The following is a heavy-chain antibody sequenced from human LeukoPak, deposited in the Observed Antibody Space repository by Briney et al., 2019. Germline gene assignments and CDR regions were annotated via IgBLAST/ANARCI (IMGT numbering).Heavy chain of an antibody. CDR1: GFTLSSYA. D-gene: IGHD4-17*01. CDR2: ISNSGGRT. CDR3: AKAPYGDEPSFDY. V-gene: IGHV3-23*01. J-gene: IGHJ4*02. Sequence: GGSLRLSCAASGFTLSSYAMSWVRQAPGKGLDWVSSISNSGGRTYYADSVKGRFIISRDNSKNTLYLQMNSLRPEDTAVYYCAKAPYGDEPSFDYWGQGTLVTVSS.